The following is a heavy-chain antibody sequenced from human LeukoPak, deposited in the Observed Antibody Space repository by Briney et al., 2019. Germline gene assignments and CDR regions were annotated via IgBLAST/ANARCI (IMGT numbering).Heavy chain of an antibody. D-gene: IGHD6-19*01. Sequence: GESLKISCKGSGYSFTSYWIGWVRQMPGKGLEWMGIIYPGDSDTRYSPSFQGQVTISADKSISTAYLQWSSLKASDTAMYYCARHGVYSSGWYCYYYGMDVWGQGTTVTVSS. CDR3: ARHGVYSSGWYCYYYGMDV. J-gene: IGHJ6*02. V-gene: IGHV5-51*01. CDR1: GYSFTSYW. CDR2: IYPGDSDT.